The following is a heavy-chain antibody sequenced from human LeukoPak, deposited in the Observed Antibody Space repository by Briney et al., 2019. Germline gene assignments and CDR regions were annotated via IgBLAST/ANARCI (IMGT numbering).Heavy chain of an antibody. J-gene: IGHJ4*02. V-gene: IGHV3-7*05. Sequence: GGSLRLSCAASGFTFSRYWMSWVRQAPGKGLEGVANTKQDGSEKNYVDSVKGRFTISRDNAKNSLYLQMNSLRAEDTAVYYCASTFGLGAFWGQGTLVTVSS. CDR2: TKQDGSEK. CDR1: GFTFSRYW. D-gene: IGHD3/OR15-3a*01. CDR3: ASTFGLGAF.